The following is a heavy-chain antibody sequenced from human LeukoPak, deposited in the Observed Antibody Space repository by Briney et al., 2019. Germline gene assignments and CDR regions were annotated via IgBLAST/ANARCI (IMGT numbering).Heavy chain of an antibody. J-gene: IGHJ4*02. D-gene: IGHD5-12*01. Sequence: PSETLSLTCTVSGGSISSYYWSWIRQPPGKGLEWMACISYSGSTNYNPSLRSRVTISLDTSNTHFSLKPSSVTAADTAAYYCARQNTAYDLDPFAYWGQGILVTVSS. CDR1: GGSISSYY. V-gene: IGHV4-59*08. CDR3: ARQNTAYDLDPFAY. CDR2: ISYSGST.